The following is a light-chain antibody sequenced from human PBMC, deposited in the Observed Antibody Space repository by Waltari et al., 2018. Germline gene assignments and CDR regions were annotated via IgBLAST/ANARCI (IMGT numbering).Light chain of an antibody. J-gene: IGKJ4*01. CDR3: QQCYHLPS. CDR2: WAS. CDR1: QNILSSSDNKNY. V-gene: IGKV4-1*01. Sequence: DIVMTQSPDSVAVSLGERATIHCRSSQNILSSSDNKNYLVWYQQKPGQPPKLLISWASPRESGVPDRFSGSGSGTDFTLTISSLHSEDVAVYYCQQCYHLPSFGGGTRVEIK.